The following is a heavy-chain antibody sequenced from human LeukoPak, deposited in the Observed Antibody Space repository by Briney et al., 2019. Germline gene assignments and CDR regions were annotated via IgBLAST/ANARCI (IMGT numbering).Heavy chain of an antibody. Sequence: ASVKVSCKASGYIFTGYFMHWVRQAPGQGLEWMGWINPNSGGTNYAQKVQGRITMTRDTSISTAYMELRSLRSDDTAVYYCARTQDVTYYYYYMDVWGQGTTVTVSS. CDR3: ARTQDVTYYYYYMDV. CDR1: GYIFTGYF. J-gene: IGHJ6*03. D-gene: IGHD2-21*02. CDR2: INPNSGGT. V-gene: IGHV1-2*02.